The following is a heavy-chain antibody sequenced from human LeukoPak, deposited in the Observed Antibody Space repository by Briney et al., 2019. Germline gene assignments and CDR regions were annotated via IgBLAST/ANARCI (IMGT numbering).Heavy chain of an antibody. CDR1: GFTFSSCA. V-gene: IGHV3-23*01. J-gene: IGHJ4*02. D-gene: IGHD5-18*01. CDR3: AKIGRGYSYGIVDY. Sequence: PGGSLRLSCAASGFTFSSCAMSWVRQAPGKGLEWVSTISGSSSSTYYADSVKGRFTISRDNSKNTLYLQMNSLRAEDTAVFYCAKIGRGYSYGIVDYWGQGTLVTVSS. CDR2: ISGSSSST.